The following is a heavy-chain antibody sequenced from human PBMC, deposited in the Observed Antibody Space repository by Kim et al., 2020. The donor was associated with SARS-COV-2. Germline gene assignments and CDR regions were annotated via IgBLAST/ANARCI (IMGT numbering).Heavy chain of an antibody. CDR2: IYYSGST. CDR1: GGSISSYY. D-gene: IGHD3-22*01. V-gene: IGHV4-59*01. CDR3: ARDFPIVNYYGMDV. J-gene: IGHJ6*02. Sequence: SETLSLTCTVSGGSISSYYWSWIRQPPGKGLEWIGYIYYSGSTNYNPSLKSRVTISVDTSKNQFSLKLSSVTAADTAVYYCARDFPIVNYYGMDVWGQGTTVTVSS.